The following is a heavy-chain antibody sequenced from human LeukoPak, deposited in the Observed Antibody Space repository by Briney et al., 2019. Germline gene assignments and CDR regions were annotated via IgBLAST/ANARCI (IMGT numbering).Heavy chain of an antibody. D-gene: IGHD3-22*01. Sequence: GGSLRLSCAASGFTFSDYYMSWIRQAPGKGLEWVSYISSSGSTIYYADSVKGRFTISRDNAKNSLYLQMNSLRAEDTAVYYCARVPYDSSGYYYRYYYYNYMDVWGKGTTVTVSS. CDR1: GFTFSDYY. J-gene: IGHJ6*03. CDR2: ISSSGSTI. CDR3: ARVPYDSSGYYYRYYYYNYMDV. V-gene: IGHV3-11*01.